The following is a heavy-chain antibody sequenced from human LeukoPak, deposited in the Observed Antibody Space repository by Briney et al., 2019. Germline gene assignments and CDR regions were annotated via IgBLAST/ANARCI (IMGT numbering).Heavy chain of an antibody. Sequence: GGSLRLSCAASGFSFTNDWMTWVRQPPGKGLEWVANIKPDGGEKFYVDSVKGRFTISRDNAKNSLYLQMNSLRAEDTAIYYCARSSGWYHRGPDYYYYYMDVWGKGTTVTVS. D-gene: IGHD6-19*01. V-gene: IGHV3-7*01. J-gene: IGHJ6*03. CDR1: GFSFTNDW. CDR3: ARSSGWYHRGPDYYYYYMDV. CDR2: IKPDGGEK.